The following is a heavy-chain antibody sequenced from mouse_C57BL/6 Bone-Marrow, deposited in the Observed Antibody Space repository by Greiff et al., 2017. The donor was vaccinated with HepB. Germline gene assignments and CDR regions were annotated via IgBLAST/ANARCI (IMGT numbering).Heavy chain of an antibody. Sequence: VQLQQPGTELVKPGASVKLSCKASGYTFTSYWMHWVKQRPGQGLEWIGNINPSNGGTNYNEKFKSKATLTVDKSSSTAHMQLSSLTSEDSAVYYCARRGYYGSSYDYAMDYWGQGTSVTVSS. CDR3: ARRGYYGSSYDYAMDY. CDR2: INPSNGGT. D-gene: IGHD1-1*01. J-gene: IGHJ4*01. CDR1: GYTFTSYW. V-gene: IGHV1-53*01.